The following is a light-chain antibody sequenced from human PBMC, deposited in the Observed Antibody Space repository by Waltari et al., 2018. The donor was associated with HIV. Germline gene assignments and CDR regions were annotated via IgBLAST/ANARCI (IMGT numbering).Light chain of an antibody. CDR2: WAS. CDR3: QQYYSTPPFMYT. J-gene: IGKJ2*01. CDR1: QSVLYSSNNKNY. Sequence: DIVMTQSPDSLAVSLGERATINCKSSQSVLYSSNNKNYLAWYQQKPGQPPKLLIYWASTRESGVPDRFSGSGSGTDFTLTISSLQAEDMAVYYCQQYYSTPPFMYTFGQGTKLEIK. V-gene: IGKV4-1*01.